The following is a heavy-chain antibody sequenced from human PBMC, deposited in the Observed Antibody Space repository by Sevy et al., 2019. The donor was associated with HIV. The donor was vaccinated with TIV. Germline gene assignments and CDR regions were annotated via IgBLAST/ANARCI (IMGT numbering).Heavy chain of an antibody. CDR2: ISGRSSYT. J-gene: IGHJ4*01. CDR1: EFTFSNYY. CDR3: ARSRSNYADYYFDY. D-gene: IGHD4-17*01. V-gene: IGHV3-11*06. Sequence: GGSLRLSCAASEFTFSNYYMTWIRQAPGKGLEWISYISGRSSYTNYADSVRGRFTISRDNTKNLLYLQMNSLRVEDTAVYYCARSRSNYADYYFDYWGHGPLVTVSS.